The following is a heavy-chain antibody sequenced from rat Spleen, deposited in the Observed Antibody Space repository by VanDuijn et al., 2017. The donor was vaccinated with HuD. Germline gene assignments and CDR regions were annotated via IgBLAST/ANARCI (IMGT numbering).Heavy chain of an antibody. D-gene: IGHD3-1*01. CDR2: ISYDGGST. CDR1: GFTFSSFP. J-gene: IGHJ2*01. CDR3: AKVLSGSFNY. V-gene: IGHV5-7*01. Sequence: EVQLVESGGGLVQPGRSLKLSCAASGFTFSSFPMAWVRQAPKKGLEWVASISYDGGSTYYPDSVKGRFTISRDNAKSTLSLQMDSLRSEDTATYYCAKVLSGSFNYWGQGVMVTVSS.